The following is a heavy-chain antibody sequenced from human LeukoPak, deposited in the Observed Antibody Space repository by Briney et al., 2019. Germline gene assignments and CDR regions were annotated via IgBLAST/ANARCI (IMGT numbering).Heavy chain of an antibody. CDR3: ARATFSLGYCSSTSCPYYYYYYMDV. V-gene: IGHV4-59*01. CDR1: VGSISSYY. Sequence: SETLSLTCTVCVGSISSYYRSWIRQPPGKGLEWIGYIYYSGSTNYNPSLKSRVTISVDTSKNQFSLKLSSVTAADTAVYYCARATFSLGYCSSTSCPYYYYYYMDVWGKGTTVTVSS. CDR2: IYYSGST. J-gene: IGHJ6*03. D-gene: IGHD2-2*01.